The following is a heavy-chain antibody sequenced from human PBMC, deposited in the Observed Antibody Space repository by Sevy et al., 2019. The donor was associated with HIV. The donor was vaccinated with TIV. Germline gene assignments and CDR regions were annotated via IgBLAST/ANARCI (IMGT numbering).Heavy chain of an antibody. J-gene: IGHJ4*02. V-gene: IGHV3-7*01. CDR3: VTDDRPSGWLFDF. Sequence: GGSLRLSCAASGFSFRSYWMTWVRQAPGKGLEWVANINRDESATNYVGSVKGRFTIFRDNAKNLLYLQMNSLRVDDTAVYYCVTDDRPSGWLFDFWGPGTQATVSS. CDR1: GFSFRSYW. CDR2: INRDESAT. D-gene: IGHD6-19*01.